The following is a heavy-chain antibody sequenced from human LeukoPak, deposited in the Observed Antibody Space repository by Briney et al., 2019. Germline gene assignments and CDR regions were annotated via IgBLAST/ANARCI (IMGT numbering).Heavy chain of an antibody. D-gene: IGHD3-22*01. CDR1: GFTFSSYA. CDR2: ISGSGGST. Sequence: AGGSPRLSCAASGFTFSSYAMSWVRQAPGKGLEWVSAISGSGGSTYYADSVKGRFTISRDNSKNTLYLQMNSLRAEDTAVYYCAKVNMIVVVRRGGFDYWGQGTLVTVSS. CDR3: AKVNMIVVVRRGGFDY. J-gene: IGHJ4*02. V-gene: IGHV3-23*01.